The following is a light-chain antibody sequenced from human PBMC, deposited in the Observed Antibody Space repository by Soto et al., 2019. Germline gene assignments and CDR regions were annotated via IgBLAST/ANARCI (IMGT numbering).Light chain of an antibody. V-gene: IGKV3-15*01. CDR1: QSVSSN. CDR2: DAS. Sequence: EIAMTQSPATLSVSPGERATLSCRASQSVSSNLAWYQQKPGQAPRLLISDASTRATGIPARFSGSGSGTEFTLTISSLQSEDFAVYFCHQYGSPPWTFGQGTRWIS. CDR3: HQYGSPPWT. J-gene: IGKJ1*01.